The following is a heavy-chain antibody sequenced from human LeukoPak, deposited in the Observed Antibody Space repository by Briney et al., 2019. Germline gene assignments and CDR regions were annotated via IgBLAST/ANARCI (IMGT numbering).Heavy chain of an antibody. D-gene: IGHD3-3*01. Sequence: RGSLRLSCAASGFTFSSYEMNWVRQAPGKGLEWVSYISSSGSTIYYADSVKGRFTISRDNAKNSLYLQMNSLRAEDTAVYYCARDFRFLEWLPDRYFDYWGQGTLVTVSS. CDR1: GFTFSSYE. CDR2: ISSSGSTI. CDR3: ARDFRFLEWLPDRYFDY. J-gene: IGHJ4*02. V-gene: IGHV3-48*03.